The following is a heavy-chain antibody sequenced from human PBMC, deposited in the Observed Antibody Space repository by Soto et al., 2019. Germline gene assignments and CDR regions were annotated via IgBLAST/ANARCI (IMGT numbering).Heavy chain of an antibody. J-gene: IGHJ4*02. Sequence: GGSLRLSCAASGFTFSTYWMDWVRQTPGKGLEWVANINQDGSEKNYVDSVKGRFTISRDNAQNTLYLQMNSLTAEDSALYYCSRSLDSWGQGTLVTVSS. CDR1: GFTFSTYW. CDR2: INQDGSEK. V-gene: IGHV3-7*01. CDR3: SRSLDS.